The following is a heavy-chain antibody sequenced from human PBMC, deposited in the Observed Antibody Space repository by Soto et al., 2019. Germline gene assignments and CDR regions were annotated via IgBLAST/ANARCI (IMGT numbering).Heavy chain of an antibody. Sequence: GGSLRLSCAASGFSFSSYAVSWVRQAPGKGLEWVSVFDGSVGHTYYTNSVRGRFTISNDNPKNTLFLQMNSLKAEDTAVYFCAKPLQYDSGWPLHYWGQGTLVTVSS. CDR2: FDGSVGHT. CDR3: AKPLQYDSGWPLHY. CDR1: GFSFSSYA. D-gene: IGHD6-19*01. J-gene: IGHJ4*02. V-gene: IGHV3-23*01.